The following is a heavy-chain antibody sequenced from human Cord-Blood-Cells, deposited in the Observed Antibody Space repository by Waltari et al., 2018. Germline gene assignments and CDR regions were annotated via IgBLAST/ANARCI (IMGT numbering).Heavy chain of an antibody. V-gene: IGHV1-2*02. Sequence: QVQLVQSGAEVKKPGASVKVSCKASGYTFTGYYMHWVRQAPGQGLEWMGWINPNSGGTNYAQKFQGRVTMTRDTSISTAYMELSRLRSDDTAVYYCARGPPLTYCTNGVCYDAFDIWGQGTMVTVSS. CDR2: INPNSGGT. CDR1: GYTFTGYY. CDR3: ARGPPLTYCTNGVCYDAFDI. D-gene: IGHD2-8*01. J-gene: IGHJ3*02.